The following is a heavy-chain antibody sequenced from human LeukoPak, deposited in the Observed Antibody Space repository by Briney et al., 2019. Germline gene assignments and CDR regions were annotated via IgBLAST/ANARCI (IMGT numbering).Heavy chain of an antibody. V-gene: IGHV1-2*04. D-gene: IGHD1-26*01. CDR3: ARGELVGLGATSAGWFDP. J-gene: IGHJ5*02. Sequence: ASVKVSCKASGYTFTGYYMHWVRQAPGQGLEWMGWINPNSGGTNYAQKFQGWVTMTRDTSISTAYMELSRLRSDDTAVYYCARGELVGLGATSAGWFDPWGQGTLVTVSS. CDR2: INPNSGGT. CDR1: GYTFTGYY.